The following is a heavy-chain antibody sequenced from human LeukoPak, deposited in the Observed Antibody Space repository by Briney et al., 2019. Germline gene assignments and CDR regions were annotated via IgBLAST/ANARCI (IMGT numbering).Heavy chain of an antibody. V-gene: IGHV3-23*01. CDR2: TSGIGDST. J-gene: IGHJ3*02. D-gene: IGHD3-10*01. CDR3: AKEIITLVRGIIKAFDI. CDR1: GFTFSSSA. Sequence: PGGSMGPSCAASGFTFSSSAMSWVRQAAGKWLEWVSTTSGIGDSTYYADSVKGRFTIYRDNSKDTLYLQMNTLRAEDTAVYYCAKEIITLVRGIIKAFDIWGQGTMVTGSS.